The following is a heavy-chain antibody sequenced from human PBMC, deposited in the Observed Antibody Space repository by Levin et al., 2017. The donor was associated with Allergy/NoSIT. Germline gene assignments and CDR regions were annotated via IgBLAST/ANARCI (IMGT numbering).Heavy chain of an antibody. CDR3: ARGEVLDH. CDR1: GFTFSSYA. Sequence: GGSLRLSCAASGFTFSSYAMHWVRQAPGKGLEWVAVISYDGSNKYYADSVKGRFTISRDNSKNTLYLQMNSLRAEDTAVYYCARGEVLDHWGQGTMVTVSS. V-gene: IGHV3-30-3*01. J-gene: IGHJ3*01. D-gene: IGHD3-16*01. CDR2: ISYDGSNK.